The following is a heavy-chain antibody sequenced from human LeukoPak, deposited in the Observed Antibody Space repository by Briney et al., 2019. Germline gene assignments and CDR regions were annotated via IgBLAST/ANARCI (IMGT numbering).Heavy chain of an antibody. CDR3: AKEGRSLQTY. Sequence: GGSLRLSCAASGFMFSSNWMSWVRLAPGKGLEWVANIKEDGTETYYVDSMKGRFTISRDNAKNSLYLQMNSLRVEDTAVYYCAKEGRSLQTYWGQGTLVTVSS. CDR1: GFMFSSNW. CDR2: IKEDGTET. V-gene: IGHV3-7*03. J-gene: IGHJ4*02. D-gene: IGHD5-24*01.